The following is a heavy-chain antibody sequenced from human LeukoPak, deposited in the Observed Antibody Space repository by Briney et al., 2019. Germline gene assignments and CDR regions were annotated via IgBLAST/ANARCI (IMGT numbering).Heavy chain of an antibody. CDR2: IRSKAYDEST. V-gene: IGHV3-49*03. CDR3: ARDSRIAAIYYFEY. CDR1: GFTFGDFA. J-gene: IGHJ4*02. Sequence: GGSLRLSCTASGFTFGDFAMSWFRQAPGKGLEWVGFIRSKAYDESTQYAASVKGRFTISRDDSKSIAYLQMNSLKTEGSAVYYCARDSRIAAIYYFEYWGQGTLVTVSS. D-gene: IGHD6-13*01.